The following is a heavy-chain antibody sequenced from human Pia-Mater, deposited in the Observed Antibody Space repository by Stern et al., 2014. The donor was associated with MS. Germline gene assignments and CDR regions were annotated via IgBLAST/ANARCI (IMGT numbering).Heavy chain of an antibody. Sequence: QVQLVQSGGGVVQPGRPLRLSWVASGFTFGTCAMHWVRQAPGKGLEWVEGVSYDGSNKYYADSVKGRFTISRDNSQNTLYMQMSSLRPEDTAVYYCAKDRQYLTYFFVHWGQGSLVTVSS. V-gene: IGHV3-30*18. D-gene: IGHD2/OR15-2a*01. CDR2: VSYDGSNK. CDR1: GFTFGTCA. J-gene: IGHJ5*02. CDR3: AKDRQYLTYFFVH.